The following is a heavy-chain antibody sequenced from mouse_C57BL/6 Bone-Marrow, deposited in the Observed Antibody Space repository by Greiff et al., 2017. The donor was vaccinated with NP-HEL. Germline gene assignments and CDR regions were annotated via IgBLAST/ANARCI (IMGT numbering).Heavy chain of an antibody. D-gene: IGHD1-1*01. CDR2: IWTGGGT. CDR1: GFSLTSYA. J-gene: IGHJ1*03. Sequence: VQLQQSGPGLVAPSQSLSITCTVSGFSLTSYAISWVRQPPGKGLEWLGVIWTGGGTNYNSALKSRLSISKDNSKSQVFLKMNRLRTDDTASYYCARTLYYYGSSALDVWGTGTTVTVSS. V-gene: IGHV2-9-1*01. CDR3: ARTLYYYGSSALDV.